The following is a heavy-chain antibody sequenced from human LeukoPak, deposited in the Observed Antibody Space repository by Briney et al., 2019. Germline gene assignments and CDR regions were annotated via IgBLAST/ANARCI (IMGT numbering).Heavy chain of an antibody. CDR3: ARGGQYYDFWSGYVGY. CDR1: GGSISSYY. Sequence: PSETLSLTCTVSGGSISSYYWSWIRQPPGKGLEWIGYIYYSGSTNYNPSLKSRVTISVDTSKNQFSLKLSSVTAADTAVYYCARGGQYYDFWSGYVGYWGQGTLVTVSS. V-gene: IGHV4-59*12. J-gene: IGHJ4*02. CDR2: IYYSGST. D-gene: IGHD3-3*01.